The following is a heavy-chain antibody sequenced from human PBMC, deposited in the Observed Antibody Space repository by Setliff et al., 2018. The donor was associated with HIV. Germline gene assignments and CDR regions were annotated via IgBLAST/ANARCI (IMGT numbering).Heavy chain of an antibody. CDR1: GYTFTSYV. J-gene: IGHJ4*01. CDR2: IIPIFGTA. D-gene: IGHD2-15*01. Sequence: ASVKVSCKASGYTFTSYVISWVRQAPGQGLEWMGGIIPIFGTANYAQKFQGRVSMTRNTSISTAYMELSSLRSEDTAVYYCARVGSYWTQFDYWGQGTLVTVSS. V-gene: IGHV1-8*02. CDR3: ARVGSYWTQFDY.